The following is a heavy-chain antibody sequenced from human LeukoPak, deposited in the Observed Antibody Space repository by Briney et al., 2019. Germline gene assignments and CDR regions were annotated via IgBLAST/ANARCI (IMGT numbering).Heavy chain of an antibody. CDR1: GFIFSDYG. CDR3: AKDKEGTVTTGALDF. Sequence: GGSLRLSCAVSGFIFSDYGMHWVRQAPGKGLEWVAFIRFDGRSEDYADSVKGRFTVSRDDSKNTLYLQMSSLRSEDTAVYWCAKDKEGTVTTGALDFWGQGTMVTVSS. V-gene: IGHV3-30*02. CDR2: IRFDGRSE. J-gene: IGHJ3*01. D-gene: IGHD4-11*01.